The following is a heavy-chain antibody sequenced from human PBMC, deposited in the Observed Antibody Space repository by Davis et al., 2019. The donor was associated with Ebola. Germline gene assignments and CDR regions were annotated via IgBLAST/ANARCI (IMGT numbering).Heavy chain of an antibody. CDR1: GFIVSDKY. Sequence: PRGSLRLSCAASGFIVSDKYMSWVRQAPGKGLEWFSAIYRDERTYYADSVQGRFTVSRDNSENMLYLQMSTMRAEDTAVYYCARHVNGDFWYFDLWGRGTRVTVSS. CDR2: IYRDERT. D-gene: IGHD4-17*01. CDR3: ARHVNGDFWYFDL. J-gene: IGHJ2*01. V-gene: IGHV3-53*01.